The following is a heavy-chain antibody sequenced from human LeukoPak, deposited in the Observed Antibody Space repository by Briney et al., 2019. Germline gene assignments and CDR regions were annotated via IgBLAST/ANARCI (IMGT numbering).Heavy chain of an antibody. CDR3: ARGVATLTGSWGIGFYYYYMDV. Sequence: PSVTLSLTCTVSGGSISSYYWSWIRQPPGKGLEWIGYIYYSGSTNYNPSLKSRVTISVDTSRNQFSLKLSSVTAADTAVYYCARGVATLTGSWGIGFYYYYMDVWGKGTTVTVSS. CDR2: IYYSGST. D-gene: IGHD3-9*01. CDR1: GGSISSYY. J-gene: IGHJ6*03. V-gene: IGHV4-59*01.